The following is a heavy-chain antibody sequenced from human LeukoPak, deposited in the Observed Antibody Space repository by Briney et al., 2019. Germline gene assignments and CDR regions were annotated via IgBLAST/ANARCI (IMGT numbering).Heavy chain of an antibody. CDR2: ISYDGSNK. CDR1: GFTFSSYA. Sequence: GGSLRLSCAASGFTFSSYAMHWVRQAPGKGLEWVAVISYDGSNKYYADSVKGRFTISRDNSKNTLYLQMSSLRAEDTAVYYCARGDYYYDSSGYYYVPIQDFDYWGQGTLVTVSS. D-gene: IGHD3-22*01. J-gene: IGHJ4*02. V-gene: IGHV3-30-3*01. CDR3: ARGDYYYDSSGYYYVPIQDFDY.